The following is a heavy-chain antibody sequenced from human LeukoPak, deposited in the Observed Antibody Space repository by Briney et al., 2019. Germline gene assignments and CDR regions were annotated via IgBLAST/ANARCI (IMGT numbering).Heavy chain of an antibody. V-gene: IGHV4-39*07. Sequence: SETLSLTCTVSGGSISSSSYYWGWIRQPPGKGLEWIGSIYYSGSTYYNPSLKSRVTISVDTSKNQFSLKLSSVTAADTAVYYCARVLQYSSSWYVRSLAFDYWGQGTLVTVSS. J-gene: IGHJ4*02. D-gene: IGHD6-13*01. CDR1: GGSISSSSYY. CDR2: IYYSGST. CDR3: ARVLQYSSSWYVRSLAFDY.